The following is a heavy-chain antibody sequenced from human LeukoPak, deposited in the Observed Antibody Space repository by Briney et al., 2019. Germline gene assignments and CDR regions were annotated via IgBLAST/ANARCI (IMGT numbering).Heavy chain of an antibody. CDR2: IYHSGST. J-gene: IGHJ4*02. CDR3: ARRNDILTGYSFSDY. CDR1: GGSISSSNW. V-gene: IGHV4-4*02. D-gene: IGHD3-9*01. Sequence: TSETLSLTCAVSGGSISSSNWWSWVRQPPGKGLEWIGEIYHSGSTNYNPSLKSRVTISVDKSKNQFSLKLSSVTAADTAVYYCARRNDILTGYSFSDYWGQGTLVTVSS.